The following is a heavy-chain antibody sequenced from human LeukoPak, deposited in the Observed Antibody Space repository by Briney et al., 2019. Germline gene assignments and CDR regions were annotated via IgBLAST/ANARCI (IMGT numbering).Heavy chain of an antibody. D-gene: IGHD3-16*01. J-gene: IGHJ4*02. CDR1: GFTFSSYT. V-gene: IGHV3-21*03. Sequence: GGSLRLSCAASGFTFSSYTMNWVRQAPGKGLEWVSSISGSSRHKYYADSVKGRFTISRDNAKNSLYLQMNNLKTEDTAVYYCSRGRRSPDYWGQGTLVTVSS. CDR2: ISGSSRHK. CDR3: SRGRRSPDY.